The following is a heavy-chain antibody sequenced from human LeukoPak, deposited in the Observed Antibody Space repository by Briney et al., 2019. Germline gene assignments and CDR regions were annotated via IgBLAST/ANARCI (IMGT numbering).Heavy chain of an antibody. J-gene: IGHJ4*02. CDR1: GFTFSNYW. CDR2: IKQDGSEK. V-gene: IGHV3-7*01. D-gene: IGHD3-3*01. CDR3: ASQRFLDY. Sequence: GGSLRLSCAASGFTFSNYWMNWVRQAPGKGLEWVANIKQDGSEKYYVDSVKGRFTISRDNAKNSLCLQLNSLRVEDTAVYYCASQRFLDYWGQGTLVTVSS.